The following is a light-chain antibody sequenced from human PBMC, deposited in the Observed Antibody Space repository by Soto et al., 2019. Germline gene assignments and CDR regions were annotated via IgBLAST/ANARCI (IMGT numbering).Light chain of an antibody. CDR2: DVS. CDR3: QQRSSAIT. J-gene: IGKJ5*01. V-gene: IGKV3-11*01. CDR1: ESVTNY. Sequence: EIVLTQSPATLSLSPGERGTLSCRASESVTNYLAWSQQKPGQAPRLLVYDVSNRATGIPARFSGRGSGTDFTLTISSLEPEDFAVYYCQQRSSAITFGQGTRLEIK.